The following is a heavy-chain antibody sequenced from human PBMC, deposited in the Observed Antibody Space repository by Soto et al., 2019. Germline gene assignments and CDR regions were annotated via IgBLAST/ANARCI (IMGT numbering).Heavy chain of an antibody. Sequence: GGSLRLSCAASGFTFDDYAMHWVRQAPGKGLEWVSGISWNGGSIGYADSVKGRFTFSRDIAKNSLYLQMNSLRSEDTALYYCAKDRGPYTYGHPACAYCGQGTLVTVSS. J-gene: IGHJ4*02. CDR3: AKDRGPYTYGHPACAY. V-gene: IGHV3-9*01. CDR2: ISWNGGSI. CDR1: GFTFDDYA. D-gene: IGHD5-18*01.